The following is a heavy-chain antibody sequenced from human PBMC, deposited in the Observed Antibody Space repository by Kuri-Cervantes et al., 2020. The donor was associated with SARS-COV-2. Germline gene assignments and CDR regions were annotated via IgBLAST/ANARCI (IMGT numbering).Heavy chain of an antibody. CDR3: ARSRGLLGIVYYYMDV. Sequence: SVKVSCKASGGTFSSYAISWVRQAPGQGLEWMGGIIPIFGTANCAQKFQGRVTITTDESTSTAYMELSSLRSEDTAVYYCARSRGLLGIVYYYMDVWGKGTTVTVSS. CDR2: IIPIFGTA. CDR1: GGTFSSYA. J-gene: IGHJ6*03. V-gene: IGHV1-69*05. D-gene: IGHD7-27*01.